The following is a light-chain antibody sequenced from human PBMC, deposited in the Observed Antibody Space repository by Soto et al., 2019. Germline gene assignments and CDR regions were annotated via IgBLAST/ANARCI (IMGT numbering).Light chain of an antibody. V-gene: IGKV1-5*01. J-gene: IGKJ1*01. Sequence: DIQMTQSPSSVFASVGDRVTIACRASQRFSSYFNWFQKEPGKVPDLLIFTTSSLQSGVPSRFSGSGSGADFTLTISSLQPDDFATYYCQQYETYSPWTFGQGTKVEVK. CDR1: QRFSSY. CDR3: QQYETYSPWT. CDR2: TTS.